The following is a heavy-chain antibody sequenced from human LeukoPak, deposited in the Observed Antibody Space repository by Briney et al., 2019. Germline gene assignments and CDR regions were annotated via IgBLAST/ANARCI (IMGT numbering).Heavy chain of an antibody. CDR2: INPSGGST. Sequence: ASVKVSCKASGYTFTSYYMHWVRQAPGQGPEWMGIINPSGGSTSYAQKFQGRVTMTRDMSTSTVYMELSSLRSEDTAVYYCAREEYYYDSSGYPRPHAFDIWGQGTMVTVSS. V-gene: IGHV1-46*01. D-gene: IGHD3-22*01. CDR1: GYTFTSYY. J-gene: IGHJ3*02. CDR3: AREEYYYDSSGYPRPHAFDI.